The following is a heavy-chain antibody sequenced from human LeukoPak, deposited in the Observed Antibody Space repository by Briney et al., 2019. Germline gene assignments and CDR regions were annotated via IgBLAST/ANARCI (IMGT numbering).Heavy chain of an antibody. CDR3: ARFAYGSDYFPGHY. Sequence: HGESLKISCKGSGYSFANYRIGWVRQMPGKGLEWMGIIYPGDSDTRYSPSFQGQVTISADKSISTAYLQWSSLKASDTAMYYCARFAYGSDYFPGHYWGQGTLVTVSS. J-gene: IGHJ4*02. CDR1: GYSFANYR. CDR2: IYPGDSDT. D-gene: IGHD3-22*01. V-gene: IGHV5-51*01.